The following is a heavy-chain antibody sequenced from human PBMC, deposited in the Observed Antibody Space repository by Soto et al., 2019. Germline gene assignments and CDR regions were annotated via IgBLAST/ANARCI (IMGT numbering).Heavy chain of an antibody. CDR1: GGTFSSYA. J-gene: IGHJ6*02. CDR3: ARAGSSSSSWFYYGRDV. D-gene: IGHD6-13*01. V-gene: IGHV1-69*13. Sequence: SVKVSCKASGGTFSSYAISWVRQAPGQGLEWMGGIIPIFGTANYAQKFQGRVTITADESTSTAYMELSSLRSEDTAVYYCARAGSSSSSWFYYGRDVWGQESTVSVSS. CDR2: IIPIFGTA.